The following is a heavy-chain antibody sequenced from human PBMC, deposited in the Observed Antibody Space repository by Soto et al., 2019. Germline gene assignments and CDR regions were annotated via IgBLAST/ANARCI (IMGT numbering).Heavy chain of an antibody. J-gene: IGHJ5*02. CDR1: GFTFSDYF. CDR2: ISGSGDNI. D-gene: IGHD2-2*01. CDR3: VRDSARIVVVPRVDGDNWFDP. Sequence: QVHLVESGGGVVKPAGSLRLSCAASGFTFSDYFMSWIRQAPGKGLEWVSFISGSGDNIKYADSVKGRFTISRDNAKNALDLQMNSLRDEDTAVYYCVRDSARIVVVPRVDGDNWFDPWGHGTLVTVSS. V-gene: IGHV3-11*04.